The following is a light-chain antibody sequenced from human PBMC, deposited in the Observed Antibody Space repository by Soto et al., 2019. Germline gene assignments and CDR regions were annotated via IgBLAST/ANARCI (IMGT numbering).Light chain of an antibody. V-gene: IGKV4-1*01. Sequence: DIVMTQSPDSLAVSLGERATINCKSSQSVLYSSNNKTYLAWYQQKPGQPPKLLIHWASTRESGVPDRISGSGSGTDFPLTISSRKAEDVAVYYCQQYYSTPYTFGQGTKLEIK. CDR1: QSVLYSSNNKTY. CDR3: QQYYSTPYT. CDR2: WAS. J-gene: IGKJ2*01.